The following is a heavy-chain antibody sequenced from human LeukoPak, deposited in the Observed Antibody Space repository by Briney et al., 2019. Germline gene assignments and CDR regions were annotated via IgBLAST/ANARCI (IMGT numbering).Heavy chain of an antibody. CDR1: GFTFSGSA. D-gene: IGHD5-12*01. Sequence: GGSRRLSCAASGFTFSGSAMHWVRQASGKGLEWVGRIRSKANSYATAYAASVKGRFTISRDDSKNTAYLQMNSLKTEDTAVYYCTPTGYSDYDLSHPFDYWGQGTLVTVSS. CDR2: IRSKANSYAT. CDR3: TPTGYSDYDLSHPFDY. V-gene: IGHV3-73*01. J-gene: IGHJ4*02.